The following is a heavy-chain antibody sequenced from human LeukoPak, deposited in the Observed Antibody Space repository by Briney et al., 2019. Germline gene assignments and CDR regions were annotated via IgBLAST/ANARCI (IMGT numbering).Heavy chain of an antibody. CDR1: GGSISSHY. D-gene: IGHD3-10*01. CDR3: ARGGGSHFDY. J-gene: IGHJ4*02. Sequence: PSETLSLTCTVSGGSISSHYWSWIRQPPGKGLEWIGYIYYSGSTNYNPSLKSRVTISVDTSKNQFSLKLSSVTAADTAVYYCARGGGSHFDYWGQGTLVTVSS. CDR2: IYYSGST. V-gene: IGHV4-59*11.